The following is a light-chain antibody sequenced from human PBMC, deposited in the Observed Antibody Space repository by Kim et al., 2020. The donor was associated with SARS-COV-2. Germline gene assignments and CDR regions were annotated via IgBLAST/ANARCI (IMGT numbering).Light chain of an antibody. CDR3: SSYAGSNNLV. Sequence: SVPISDAVPRTTIGGYIYVAGYQQHPGTAPKSMSYGVSKRPSGVPDRFSGSKSGNTASLTVSGLQAEDEADYYCSSYAGSNNLVFGGGTQLTVL. CDR2: GVS. CDR1: RTTIGGYIY. J-gene: IGLJ2*01. V-gene: IGLV2-8*01.